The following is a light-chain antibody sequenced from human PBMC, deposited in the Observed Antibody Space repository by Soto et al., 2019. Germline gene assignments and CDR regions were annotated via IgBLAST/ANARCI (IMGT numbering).Light chain of an antibody. V-gene: IGKV3-20*01. Sequence: EIVLTQSPGTLFLSPGERATLPCRASQSVSSSYLAWYQQKPGQAPRLLIYGASSRATGIPDRFSGSGSGTDFTLTISRLEPEDFAVYYCQQYGSSPRTFGQGTKVEIK. CDR2: GAS. J-gene: IGKJ1*01. CDR1: QSVSSSY. CDR3: QQYGSSPRT.